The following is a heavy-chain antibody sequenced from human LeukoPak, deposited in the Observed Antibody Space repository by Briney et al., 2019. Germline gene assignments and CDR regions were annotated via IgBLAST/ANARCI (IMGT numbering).Heavy chain of an antibody. CDR2: IYPADSDA. J-gene: IGHJ4*02. D-gene: IGHD6-19*01. Sequence: GSLKISFKGSRYSFTSYWIAWVRQMPGKGLECMGIIYPADSDARYSPSFQGQVTISVDKSITPAYLQWSSLKASDTAMYYCARQSPFSSGLDYWGQGTLVTVSS. CDR1: RYSFTSYW. V-gene: IGHV5-51*01. CDR3: ARQSPFSSGLDY.